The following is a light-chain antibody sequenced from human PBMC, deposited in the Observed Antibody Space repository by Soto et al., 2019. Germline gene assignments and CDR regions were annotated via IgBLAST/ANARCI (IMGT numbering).Light chain of an antibody. V-gene: IGLV2-23*02. Sequence: QSALTQPASVSGSPGQSVTISCTGTSSDVGSYNLVSWYQQHPGKAPKLMIYEVSKRPSGVSNRFSGSKSGNTAYLTISGRQAEDEADYYCCSYAGSSTSVVFGGGTKVTLL. CDR1: SSDVGSYNL. J-gene: IGLJ2*01. CDR2: EVS. CDR3: CSYAGSSTSVV.